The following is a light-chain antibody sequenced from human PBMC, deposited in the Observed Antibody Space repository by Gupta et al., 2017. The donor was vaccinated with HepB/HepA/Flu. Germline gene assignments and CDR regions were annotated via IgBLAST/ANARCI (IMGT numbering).Light chain of an antibody. V-gene: IGKV2-28*01. CDR3: RGTLDIGST. CDR1: QSLLHYNGHTY. CDR2: LGS. Sequence: IVMCQSPLSLPVTPGEPASISCRSTQSLLHYNGHTYLDWYVQKPGQSPQLLIYLGSRRASRVPDRLTGTASGTDFTLKISIVDAEDVGTSYYRGTLDIGSTFGSGT. J-gene: IGKJ3*01.